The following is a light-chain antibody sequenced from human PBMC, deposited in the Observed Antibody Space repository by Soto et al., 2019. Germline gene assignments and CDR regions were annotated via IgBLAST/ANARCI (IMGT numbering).Light chain of an antibody. J-gene: IGKJ1*01. V-gene: IGKV1-5*01. Sequence: DIQMTHSPSTLSASVLYIVTITFRASQSISSWLAWYQQKPGKAPKLLIYDASSLESGVPSRFTASGSGTEFTLTINTLQADDFATYYCQKYNSYSWKFGQGTKVDIK. CDR3: QKYNSYSWK. CDR1: QSISSW. CDR2: DAS.